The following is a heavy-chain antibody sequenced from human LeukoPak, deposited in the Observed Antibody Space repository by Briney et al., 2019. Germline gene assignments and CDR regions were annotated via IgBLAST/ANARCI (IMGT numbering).Heavy chain of an antibody. CDR2: IKQDGSEK. D-gene: IGHD2-15*01. J-gene: IGHJ4*02. CDR1: EFTFSSYW. CDR3: ARERGCSGGSCYSYYFDY. V-gene: IGHV3-7*03. Sequence: PGGSLRLSCAAPEFTFSSYWMSWVRQSPGKGLEWVANIKQDGSEKYYVDSVKGRFTISRDNAKNSLYLQMNSLRAEDTAVYYCARERGCSGGSCYSYYFDYWGQGTLVTVSS.